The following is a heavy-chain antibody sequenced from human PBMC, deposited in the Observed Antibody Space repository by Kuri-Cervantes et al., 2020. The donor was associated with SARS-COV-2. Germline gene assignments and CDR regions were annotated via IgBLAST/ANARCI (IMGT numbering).Heavy chain of an antibody. J-gene: IGHJ4*02. D-gene: IGHD2-15*01. Sequence: GESLKISCAASGFTFSSYAMSWVRQAPGKGLEWVSAISGSGGSTYYADSVKGRFTISRDNSKNTLYLQMNSLRAEDTAVYYCAKDRSPFVVVVAATDYWGQGTLVTVSS. CDR1: GFTFSSYA. CDR2: ISGSGGST. CDR3: AKDRSPFVVVVAATDY. V-gene: IGHV3-23*01.